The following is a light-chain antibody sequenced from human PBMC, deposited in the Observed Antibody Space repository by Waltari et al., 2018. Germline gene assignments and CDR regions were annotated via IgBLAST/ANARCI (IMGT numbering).Light chain of an antibody. J-gene: IGLJ3*02. CDR3: ETWDSNTRV. V-gene: IGLV4-60*03. CDR2: LEDSGNY. CDR1: SGHSTYI. Sequence: QPVLTQSSSTSASLGSSVKLTSPLDSGHSTYIIACHPQQAGKAPRYLMKLEDSGNYKKGSGVPCRFSGSSSGADRYLAIFNLQSEDEADYYCETWDSNTRVFGGGTKLTVL.